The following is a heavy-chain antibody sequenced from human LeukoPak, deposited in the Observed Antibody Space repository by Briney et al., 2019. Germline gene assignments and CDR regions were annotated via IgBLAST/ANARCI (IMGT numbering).Heavy chain of an antibody. CDR3: ARAYYDILTGYRKVGYFDY. V-gene: IGHV4-39*01. D-gene: IGHD3-9*01. Sequence: PSETLSLTCTVSGGSISSSSYYWGWIRQPPGKGLEWIGRIYYSGSTYYNPSLKSRVTIYVDTSKNQFSLKLSSVTAADTAVYYCARAYYDILTGYRKVGYFDYWGQGTLVTVSS. J-gene: IGHJ4*02. CDR1: GGSISSSSYY. CDR2: IYYSGST.